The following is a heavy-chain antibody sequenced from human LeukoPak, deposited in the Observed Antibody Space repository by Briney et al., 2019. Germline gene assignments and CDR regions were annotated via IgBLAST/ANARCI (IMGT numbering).Heavy chain of an antibody. CDR1: GFTFSDYY. J-gene: IGHJ4*02. CDR2: ISSSGSTI. V-gene: IGHV3-11*04. CDR3: AREGSGLGEYSSGFFVDY. D-gene: IGHD6-19*01. Sequence: GGSLRLSCAASGFTFSDYYMSWIRQAPGKGLEWVSYISSSGSTIYYADSVKGRFTISRDNAKNSLYLQMNSLRAEDTAVYYCAREGSGLGEYSSGFFVDYWGQGTLVTVSS.